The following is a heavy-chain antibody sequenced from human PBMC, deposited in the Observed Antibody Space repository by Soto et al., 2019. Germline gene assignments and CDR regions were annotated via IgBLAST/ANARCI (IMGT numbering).Heavy chain of an antibody. J-gene: IGHJ4*02. V-gene: IGHV5-51*01. Sequence: PGESLKISCQGSGYTFTNYWIGWVRQMPGKGLGWMGIIYPGDSETRYSPSFQGQVTMSADKSISTAYLQWSSLKASDSAMYYCARKYYYGAGTLDYWGQGTLVTVSS. D-gene: IGHD3-10*01. CDR3: ARKYYYGAGTLDY. CDR1: GYTFTNYW. CDR2: IYPGDSET.